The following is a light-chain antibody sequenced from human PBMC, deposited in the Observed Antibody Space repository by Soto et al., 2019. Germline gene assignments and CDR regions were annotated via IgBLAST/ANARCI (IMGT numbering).Light chain of an antibody. J-gene: IGKJ5*01. Sequence: DVQMRQCPSTLSAYVGNKVTITCRASQSISTWLAWYQQKPGKAPKLLIYKASTLKSGVPSRFSGSGSGTEFTLTISSLQPDDFATYYCQHYNSYSEAFGQGTRLEIK. V-gene: IGKV1-5*03. CDR3: QHYNSYSEA. CDR1: QSISTW. CDR2: KAS.